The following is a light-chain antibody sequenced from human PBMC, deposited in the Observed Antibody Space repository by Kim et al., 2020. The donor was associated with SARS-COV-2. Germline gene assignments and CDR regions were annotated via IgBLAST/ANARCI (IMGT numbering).Light chain of an antibody. Sequence: GQRVTISCTGSSSDLGAGFDVHWYQLIPGSVPTLLIYGNMNRPSGVPDRFSGSKSGTSASLAITGLQAEDEAVYYCQSYDTSLYLLFGGGTKVTVL. V-gene: IGLV1-40*01. CDR3: QSYDTSLYLL. CDR2: GNM. CDR1: SSDLGAGFD. J-gene: IGLJ6*01.